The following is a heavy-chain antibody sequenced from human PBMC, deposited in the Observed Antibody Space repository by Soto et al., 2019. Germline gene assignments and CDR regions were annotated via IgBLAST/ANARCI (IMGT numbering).Heavy chain of an antibody. CDR3: ARERLSVLEWLPTGYMDV. V-gene: IGHV1-3*01. CDR1: GYTFTSYA. Sequence: QVQLVQSGAEGKKPGASVKVSCKASGYTFTSYAMHWVRQAPGQRLEWMGWINAGNGNTKYSQKCQGRVTITRDTSASTAYMELSSLRAEDTAVYYCARERLSVLEWLPTGYMDVWGKGTTVTVSS. J-gene: IGHJ6*03. D-gene: IGHD3-3*01. CDR2: INAGNGNT.